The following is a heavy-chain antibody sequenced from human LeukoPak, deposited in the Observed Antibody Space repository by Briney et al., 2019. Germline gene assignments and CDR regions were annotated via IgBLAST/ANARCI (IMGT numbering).Heavy chain of an antibody. Sequence: GGSLRLSCAASGFTVSSNYMSWVRQAPGKGLEWVSVIYSGGSTYYADSMKGRFTISRDNSKNTLYLQMNSLRAEDTAVYYCARWAYDSSGYYETYYFDYWGQGTLVTVSS. CDR3: ARWAYDSSGYYETYYFDY. D-gene: IGHD3-22*01. CDR1: GFTVSSNY. J-gene: IGHJ4*02. CDR2: IYSGGST. V-gene: IGHV3-53*01.